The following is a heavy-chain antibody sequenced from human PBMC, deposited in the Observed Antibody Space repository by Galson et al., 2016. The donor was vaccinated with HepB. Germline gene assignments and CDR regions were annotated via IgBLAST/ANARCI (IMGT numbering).Heavy chain of an antibody. J-gene: IGHJ6*02. Sequence: SLRLSCAASGFTFSRYSMNWVRQAPGKGLEWVSSISSYSPYIFYADSVKGRFTISRDNAKNPLYLHMNSLRAEDTAVYYCARDPGRYQLLYSYAMDVWGQGTTVTVSS. D-gene: IGHD2-2*01. CDR1: GFTFSRYS. CDR3: ARDPGRYQLLYSYAMDV. V-gene: IGHV3-21*01. CDR2: ISSYSPYI.